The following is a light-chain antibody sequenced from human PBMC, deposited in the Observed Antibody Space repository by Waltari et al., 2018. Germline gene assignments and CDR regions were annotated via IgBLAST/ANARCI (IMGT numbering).Light chain of an antibody. Sequence: EAMMTQSPATLSVSPGDGATPSCRASQSVSNNVAWFQQTPGQAPSLLIYDASTRATGVPARFSGSGSGTEFTLTISSLQTEDFAVYYCQQYNNWPLYTFGQGTKLEIK. V-gene: IGKV3-15*01. CDR2: DAS. CDR1: QSVSNN. CDR3: QQYNNWPLYT. J-gene: IGKJ2*01.